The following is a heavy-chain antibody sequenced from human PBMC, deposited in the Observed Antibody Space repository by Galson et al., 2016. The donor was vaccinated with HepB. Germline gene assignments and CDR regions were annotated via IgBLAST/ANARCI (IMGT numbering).Heavy chain of an antibody. Sequence: ETLSLTCAVSGGSSSSSNWWNWVRQPPGKGLEWIGDIYHSGSSNYNPSPKSRVTISVDKSNNQFSLKLSSVTASDTAVYYCASHCGGDCYNNLADAFDIWGRGTMVTVSS. CDR1: GGSSSSSNW. CDR3: ASHCGGDCYNNLADAFDI. J-gene: IGHJ3*02. D-gene: IGHD2-21*01. CDR2: IYHSGSS. V-gene: IGHV4-4*02.